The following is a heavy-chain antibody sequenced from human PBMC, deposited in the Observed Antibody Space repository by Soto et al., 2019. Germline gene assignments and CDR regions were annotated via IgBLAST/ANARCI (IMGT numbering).Heavy chain of an antibody. J-gene: IGHJ4*02. CDR2: IKQDGSEN. D-gene: IGHD6-19*01. Sequence: RGSLIVSCAASGFTFSNYWMSWVRQAPGKGLEWVADIKQDGSENYYVDSVKGRFTTSRDNTKNSFYLQMDSLRAEDTAVYYCARDHINGWKFDYWGRGSLVTVSS. V-gene: IGHV3-7*01. CDR1: GFTFSNYW. CDR3: ARDHINGWKFDY.